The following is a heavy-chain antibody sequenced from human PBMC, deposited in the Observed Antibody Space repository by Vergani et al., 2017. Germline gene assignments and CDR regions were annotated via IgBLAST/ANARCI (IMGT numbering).Heavy chain of an antibody. Sequence: QVQLVQSGAEVKKPGSSVKVSCKASGGTFSSYTISWVRQAPGQGLEWMGRIIPILGIANYAQKFQGRVTITAEKSTSTAYMELSSLRSEDTAVYYCASLGYCSSTSCYKGVWQHWGQGTLVTVSS. J-gene: IGHJ1*01. CDR1: GGTFSSYT. CDR3: ASLGYCSSTSCYKGVWQH. CDR2: IIPILGIA. V-gene: IGHV1-69*02. D-gene: IGHD2-2*02.